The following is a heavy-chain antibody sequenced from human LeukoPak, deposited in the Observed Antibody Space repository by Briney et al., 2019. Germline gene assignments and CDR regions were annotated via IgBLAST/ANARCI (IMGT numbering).Heavy chain of an antibody. CDR1: GFTFSSYG. D-gene: IGHD3-3*01. CDR3: ARSFAFGY. J-gene: IGHJ4*02. V-gene: IGHV3-30*03. Sequence: GRSLRLSCAASGFTFSSYGMHWVRQAPGKGLEWVAVISYDGSNKYYADSVKGRFTISRDNAKNSLYLQMNSLRAEDTAVYYCARSFAFGYWGQGTLVTVSS. CDR2: ISYDGSNK.